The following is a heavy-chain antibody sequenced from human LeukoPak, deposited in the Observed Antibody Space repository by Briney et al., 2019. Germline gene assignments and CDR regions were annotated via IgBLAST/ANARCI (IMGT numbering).Heavy chain of an antibody. CDR3: ARGLVTYDYVWGSYRYTFDY. Sequence: SETLSLTCAVSGGSFSGYYWSWLRQPPGKGLEWIGEINHSGSTNYNPSLKSRVTISVDTSKNQFSLKLSSVTAADTAVYYFARGLVTYDYVWGSYRYTFDYWGQGTLVTVSS. V-gene: IGHV4-34*01. D-gene: IGHD3-16*02. CDR2: INHSGST. CDR1: GGSFSGYY. J-gene: IGHJ4*02.